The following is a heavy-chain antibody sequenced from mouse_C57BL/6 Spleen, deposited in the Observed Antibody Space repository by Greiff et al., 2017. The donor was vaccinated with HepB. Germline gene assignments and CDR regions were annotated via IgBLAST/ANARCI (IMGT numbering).Heavy chain of an antibody. V-gene: IGHV1-19*01. Sequence: VQLQQSGPVLVKPGASVKMSCKASGYTFTDYYMNWVKQSHGKSLEWIGVINPYNGGTSYNQKFKGKATLTVYKSSSTAYMELNSLTSEDSAVYYCAGYSYAMDYWGQGTSVTVSS. CDR3: AGYSYAMDY. CDR1: GYTFTDYY. CDR2: INPYNGGT. J-gene: IGHJ4*01.